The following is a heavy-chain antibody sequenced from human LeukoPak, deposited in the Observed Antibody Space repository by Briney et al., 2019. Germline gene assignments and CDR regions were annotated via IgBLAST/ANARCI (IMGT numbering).Heavy chain of an antibody. J-gene: IGHJ5*02. CDR3: ARDTKRIAAAGTEFDP. CDR2: IYYSGST. CDR1: GGSISSSSYY. Sequence: SETLSLTCTVSGGSISSSSYYWGWIRQPPGKGLEWIGSIYYSGSTYYNPSLKSRVTISVDTSKNQFSLKLSSVTAADTAVYYCARDTKRIAAAGTEFDPWGQGTLVTVSS. D-gene: IGHD6-13*01. V-gene: IGHV4-39*07.